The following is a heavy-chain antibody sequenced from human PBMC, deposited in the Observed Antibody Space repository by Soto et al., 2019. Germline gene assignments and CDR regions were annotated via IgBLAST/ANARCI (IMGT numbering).Heavy chain of an antibody. V-gene: IGHV3-23*01. D-gene: IGHD6-19*01. Sequence: PGGSLRLSCAASGFTFSTYAMTWVRQAPGRGLERVSSIIGRGGTTYDAASVKGRFTISRDDSKNTLFLQMNSLRADDSAVYYCAKAGQWLPFYFDYWGPGILVTVSS. J-gene: IGHJ4*02. CDR2: IIGRGGTT. CDR1: GFTFSTYA. CDR3: AKAGQWLPFYFDY.